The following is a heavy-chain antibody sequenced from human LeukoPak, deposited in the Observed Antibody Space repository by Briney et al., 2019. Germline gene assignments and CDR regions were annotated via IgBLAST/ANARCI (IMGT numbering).Heavy chain of an antibody. CDR1: GCTFTSHG. D-gene: IGHD2-2*01. CDR3: AKVHCISTNCNHIWTYFDY. CDR2: ITVNNGYT. V-gene: IGHV1-18*01. J-gene: IGHJ4*02. Sequence: GASVKVSCKAAGCTFTSHGFICLRQAPGQGLEWMGWITVNNGYTKYAQELQGRVTMTTDTSTSTAYMELRSLRSDDTAVYYCAKVHCISTNCNHIWTYFDYWGQGTLVTVSS.